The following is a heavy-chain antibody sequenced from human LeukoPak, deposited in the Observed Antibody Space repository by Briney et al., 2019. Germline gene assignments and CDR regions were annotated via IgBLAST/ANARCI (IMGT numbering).Heavy chain of an antibody. Sequence: PGGSLRLSCAASGFTFSSYAMSWVRQAPGKGLEWVSSISGSGGGTYYADSVKGRFTISRDNSKNTLYLQMNSLRAEDTAVYYCAKFLVKVTTPFDFWGQGTLVTVSS. V-gene: IGHV3-23*01. J-gene: IGHJ4*02. CDR1: GFTFSSYA. D-gene: IGHD4-17*01. CDR3: AKFLVKVTTPFDF. CDR2: ISGSGGGT.